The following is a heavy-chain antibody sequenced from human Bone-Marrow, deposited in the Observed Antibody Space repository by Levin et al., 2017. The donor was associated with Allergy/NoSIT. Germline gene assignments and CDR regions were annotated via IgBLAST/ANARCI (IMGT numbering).Heavy chain of an antibody. J-gene: IGHJ6*02. CDR3: ARVSNSSMYYYDSSGYRRKYYYYGMDV. Sequence: SVKVSCKASGGTFSSYAISWVRQAPGQGLEWMGGIIPIFGTANYAQKFQGRVTITADESTSTAYMELSSLRSEDTAVYYCARVSNSSMYYYDSSGYRRKYYYYGMDVWGQGTTVTVSS. CDR1: GGTFSSYA. V-gene: IGHV1-69*13. D-gene: IGHD3-22*01. CDR2: IIPIFGTA.